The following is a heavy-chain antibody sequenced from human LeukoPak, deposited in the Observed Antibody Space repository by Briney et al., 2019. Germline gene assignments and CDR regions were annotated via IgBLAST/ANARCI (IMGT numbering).Heavy chain of an antibody. J-gene: IGHJ4*02. Sequence: GESLKISCKGSGYSFTSYWIGWVRQMAGKGLELMGIIYPGESDTRYSPSFQGQVTISADKSISTAYLQWSSLKASDTAMYYCARVIAVAGTDFDYWGQGALVTVSS. D-gene: IGHD6-19*01. CDR3: ARVIAVAGTDFDY. CDR2: IYPGESDT. V-gene: IGHV5-51*01. CDR1: GYSFTSYW.